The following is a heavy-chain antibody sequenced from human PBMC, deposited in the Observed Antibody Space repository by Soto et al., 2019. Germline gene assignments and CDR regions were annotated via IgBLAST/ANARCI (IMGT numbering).Heavy chain of an antibody. Sequence: GGSLRLSCAASGFTFSSYGMHWVRQAPGKGLEWVAVISYDGSNKYYADSVKGRFTISRDNSKNTLYLQMNSLRAEDTAVYYCAKVLLWFGELFDAFDIWGQGTMVTVSS. CDR3: AKVLLWFGELFDAFDI. D-gene: IGHD3-10*01. V-gene: IGHV3-30*18. J-gene: IGHJ3*02. CDR1: GFTFSSYG. CDR2: ISYDGSNK.